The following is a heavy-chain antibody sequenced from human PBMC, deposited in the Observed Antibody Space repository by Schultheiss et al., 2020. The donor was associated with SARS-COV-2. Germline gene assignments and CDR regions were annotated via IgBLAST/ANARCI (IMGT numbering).Heavy chain of an antibody. CDR3: ARGGRDCSRSPTTCSWSRNWFDP. V-gene: IGHV4-31*03. J-gene: IGHJ5*02. Sequence: SETLSLTCTVSGGSISSGGYYWSWIRQHPGKGLEWIGYIYYSGSTYYNPSLKSRVTISVDTSKSQFSLKLSSVTAADTAVYYCARGGRDCSRSPTTCSWSRNWFDPWGQGTLVTVSS. CDR2: IYYSGST. D-gene: IGHD2-2*01. CDR1: GGSISSGGYY.